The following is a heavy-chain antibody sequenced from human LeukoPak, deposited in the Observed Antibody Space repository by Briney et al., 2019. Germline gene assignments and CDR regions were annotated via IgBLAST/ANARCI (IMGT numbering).Heavy chain of an antibody. Sequence: PGESLRLSCAASGFTFSSYAMSWVRQAPGKGLEWVSAISGSGGSTYYADSVKGRFTISRDNSKNTLYLQMNSLRAEDTAVYYCAKGGGYCTNGVCYYYYGMDVWGQGTTVTVSS. CDR3: AKGGGYCTNGVCYYYYGMDV. D-gene: IGHD2-8*01. CDR1: GFTFSSYA. CDR2: ISGSGGST. J-gene: IGHJ6*02. V-gene: IGHV3-23*01.